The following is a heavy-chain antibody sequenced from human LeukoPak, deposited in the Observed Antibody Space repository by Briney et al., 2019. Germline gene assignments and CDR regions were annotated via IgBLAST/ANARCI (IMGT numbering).Heavy chain of an antibody. V-gene: IGHV1-24*01. J-gene: IGHJ6*02. CDR2: FDPEDGET. CDR3: ATSPHGPRYSYYYYGMDV. D-gene: IGHD5-24*01. Sequence: ASVKVSCKVSGYTLTESSMHWVRQAPGKGLEWMGGFDPEDGETIYAQKFQGRVTMIEDTSTDTAYMELSSLRSEDTAVYYCATSPHGPRYSYYYYGMDVWGQGTTVTVSS. CDR1: GYTLTESS.